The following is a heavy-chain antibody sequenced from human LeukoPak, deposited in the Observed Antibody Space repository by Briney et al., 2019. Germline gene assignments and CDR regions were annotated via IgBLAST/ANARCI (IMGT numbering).Heavy chain of an antibody. Sequence: PGGSLRLSCAASGFTFSSYAMSWVRQAPGKGLEWVSAISGSGGSPYYADSVKGRFTISRENSKNTLFLQMNSLTSKDTAVYRCARYPSRSKRGLRDYWRGGTLVSVPS. J-gene: IGHJ4*02. CDR3: ARYPSRSKRGLRDY. D-gene: IGHD1-26*01. CDR2: ISGSGGSP. CDR1: GFTFSSYA. V-gene: IGHV3-23*01.